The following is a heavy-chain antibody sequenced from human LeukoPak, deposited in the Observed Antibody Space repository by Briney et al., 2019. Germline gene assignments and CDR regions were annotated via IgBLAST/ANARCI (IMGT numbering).Heavy chain of an antibody. Sequence: SGPTLVKPTQTLTLTCTLSGFSLSSNGVGVGWIRQPPGKTLEWLALIYWDDDRRYSPSLKSRLTITKDTSKDQVVLTMTNVDPVDTGTYYCAHRPYDPSGYGLYYFDYWGQGTLVTVSS. CDR1: GFSLSSNGVG. CDR3: AHRPYDPSGYGLYYFDY. D-gene: IGHD3-22*01. CDR2: IYWDDDR. J-gene: IGHJ4*02. V-gene: IGHV2-5*02.